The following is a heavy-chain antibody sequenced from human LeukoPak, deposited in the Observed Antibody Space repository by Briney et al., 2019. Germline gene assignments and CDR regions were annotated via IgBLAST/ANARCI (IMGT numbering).Heavy chain of an antibody. J-gene: IGHJ4*02. Sequence: PSETLSLTCTVSGGSISSYYWSWIRQPPGKGLEWIGYIYYSGSTNYNPSLKSRVTISVHTSKNQFSLKLSSVTAADTAVYYCAGGGPIAVAGFDYWGQGTLVTVSS. D-gene: IGHD6-19*01. CDR2: IYYSGST. CDR1: GGSISSYY. V-gene: IGHV4-59*01. CDR3: AGGGPIAVAGFDY.